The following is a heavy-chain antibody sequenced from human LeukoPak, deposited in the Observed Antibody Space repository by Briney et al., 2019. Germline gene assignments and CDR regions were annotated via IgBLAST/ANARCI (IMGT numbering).Heavy chain of an antibody. J-gene: IGHJ4*02. CDR3: ARGGRSAMVSFDY. V-gene: IGHV4-61*01. D-gene: IGHD5-18*01. CDR1: GGSVSSGCYY. Sequence: PSETLSLTCTVSGGSVSSGCYYWSWIRQPPGKGLEWIGYIYYSGSTNYNPFPRSRVTISLDTSKNQFSLKLGSVSATDTAVYYCARGGRSAMVSFDYWGQGTLVTVSS. CDR2: IYYSGST.